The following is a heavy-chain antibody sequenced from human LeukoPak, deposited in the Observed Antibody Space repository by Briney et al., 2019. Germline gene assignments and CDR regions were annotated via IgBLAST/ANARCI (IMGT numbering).Heavy chain of an antibody. CDR3: AREGKSDIVVVPAATPRAFDY. D-gene: IGHD2-2*01. Sequence: KPSETLSLTCAVYGRSFSGYYWSWIRQPPGKGLEWIGEINHSGSTNYNPSLKSRVTISVDTSKNQFSLKLSSVTAADTAVYYCAREGKSDIVVVPAATPRAFDYWGQGTLVTVSS. V-gene: IGHV4-34*01. CDR1: GRSFSGYY. J-gene: IGHJ4*02. CDR2: INHSGST.